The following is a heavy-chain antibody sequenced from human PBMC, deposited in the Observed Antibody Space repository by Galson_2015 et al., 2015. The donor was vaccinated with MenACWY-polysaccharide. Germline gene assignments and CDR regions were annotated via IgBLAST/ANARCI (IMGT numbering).Heavy chain of an antibody. Sequence: SLRLSCAASGFTFTSYAMSWVRQAPGKGLEWVSAIRSSGSTYYADSVKGRFTISRDNSKNTLYLQMNSLRADDTAVYYCAKERTTVDIWGQGTMVTVSS. V-gene: IGHV3-23*01. CDR3: AKERTTVDI. D-gene: IGHD4-17*01. CDR2: IRSSGST. CDR1: GFTFTSYA. J-gene: IGHJ3*02.